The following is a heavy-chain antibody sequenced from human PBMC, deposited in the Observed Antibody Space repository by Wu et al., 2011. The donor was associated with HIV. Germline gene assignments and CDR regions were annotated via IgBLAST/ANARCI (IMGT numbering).Heavy chain of an antibody. J-gene: IGHJ4*01. D-gene: IGHD1-1*01. CDR3: ARDDGKFKPSGLDF. Sequence: QIQLVQSGAEVKKPGASVKVSCKASGYTFTSSGISWARQAPGQGLEWLGWMNPDNGDTSYAQRFLGRVTMTRDTSINTAYMELNRLTSDDTALYYCARDDGKFKPSGLDFWGHGTLVTVSS. V-gene: IGHV1-18*01. CDR2: MNPDNGDT. CDR1: GYTFTSSG.